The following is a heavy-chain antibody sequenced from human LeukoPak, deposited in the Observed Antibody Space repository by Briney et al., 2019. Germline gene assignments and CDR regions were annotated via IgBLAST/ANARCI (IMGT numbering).Heavy chain of an antibody. CDR2: ISWNSGTI. D-gene: IGHD3-10*02. V-gene: IGHV3-9*01. J-gene: IGHJ6*04. CDR3: AELGITMIGGV. Sequence: GGSLRLSCAASGFTFDDYAMHWVRQAPGKGLEWVSGISWNSGTIYYADSVKGRFTISRDNAKNSLYLQMNSLRAEDTAVYYCAELGITMIGGVWGKGTTVTISS. CDR1: GFTFDDYA.